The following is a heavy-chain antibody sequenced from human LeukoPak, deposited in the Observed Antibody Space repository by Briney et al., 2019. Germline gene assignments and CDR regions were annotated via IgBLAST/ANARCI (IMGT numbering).Heavy chain of an antibody. V-gene: IGHV4-31*03. CDR1: GGSISSGGYY. CDR2: IYYSGST. CDR3: AREYYYDSSGSGTYYYYYGMDV. Sequence: PSETLSLTCTVSGGSISSGGYYWSWIRQHPGKGLEWIGYIYYSGSTYYNPSLKSRVTISVDTSKNQFSLKLSSVTAADTAVYYCAREYYYDSSGSGTYYYYYGMDVWGQGTTVTVSS. J-gene: IGHJ6*02. D-gene: IGHD3-22*01.